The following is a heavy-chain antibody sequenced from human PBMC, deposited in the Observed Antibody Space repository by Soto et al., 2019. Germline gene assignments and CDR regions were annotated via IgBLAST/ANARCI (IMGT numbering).Heavy chain of an antibody. D-gene: IGHD6-19*01. J-gene: IGHJ5*02. Sequence: GGSLRLSCAASGFTFSSYAMSWVRQAPGKGLEWVSAISGSGGSTYYADSVKGRFTISRDNSKNTLYLQMNSLRAEDTAVYYCAKAGRTERRQWLVFNWFDPWGQGTLVTVSS. CDR2: ISGSGGST. CDR3: AKAGRTERRQWLVFNWFDP. CDR1: GFTFSSYA. V-gene: IGHV3-23*01.